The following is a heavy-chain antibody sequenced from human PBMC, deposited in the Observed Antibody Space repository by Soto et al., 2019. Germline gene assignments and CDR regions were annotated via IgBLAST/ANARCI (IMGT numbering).Heavy chain of an antibody. J-gene: IGHJ4*02. CDR1: GGTFSSYA. V-gene: IGHV1-69*01. CDR3: ARGGGVSRYVDTAMVVDY. CDR2: IIPIFGTT. Sequence: QVQLVQSGAEVKKPGSSVKVSCKASGGTFSSYAISWVRQAPGQGLEWMGGIIPIFGTTNYAQKFQGRVTITADESTSTAYMELSSLRSEDTAVYYCARGGGVSRYVDTAMVVDYWGQGTLVTVSS. D-gene: IGHD5-18*01.